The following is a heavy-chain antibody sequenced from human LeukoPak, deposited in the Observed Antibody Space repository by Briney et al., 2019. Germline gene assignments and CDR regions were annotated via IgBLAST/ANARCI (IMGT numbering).Heavy chain of an antibody. V-gene: IGHV3-21*01. CDR1: GFPLSIYS. J-gene: IGHJ4*02. D-gene: IGHD2-15*01. CDR3: ATDYYCSGGSCYPPD. Sequence: GGSLRLSCAASGFPLSIYSMNWVRQAPGKGLEWVSSISGSSNDIYYADSVKGRFTISRDNAKNSLYLQMNSLRAEDTAVYYCATDYYCSGGSCYPPDWGQGTLVTVSS. CDR2: ISGSSNDI.